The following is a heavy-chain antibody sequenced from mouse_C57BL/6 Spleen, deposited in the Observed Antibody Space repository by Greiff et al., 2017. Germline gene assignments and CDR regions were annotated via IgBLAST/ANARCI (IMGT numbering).Heavy chain of an antibody. CDR2: IYPGDGDT. V-gene: IGHV1-82*01. Sequence: QVQLQQSGPELVKPGASVKISCKASGYAFSGSWMNWVKQRPGKGLEWIGRIYPGDGDTNYNGKFKGKATLTADKSSSTAYMQLSSLTSEDSAVYLCARDDSTHRYFDVWGTGTTVTVSA. D-gene: IGHD1-1*01. J-gene: IGHJ1*03. CDR3: ARDDSTHRYFDV. CDR1: GYAFSGSW.